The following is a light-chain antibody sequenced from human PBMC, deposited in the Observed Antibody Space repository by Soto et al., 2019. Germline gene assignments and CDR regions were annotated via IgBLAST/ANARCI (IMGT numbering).Light chain of an antibody. J-gene: IGKJ1*01. Sequence: EVLLTQSPGTLSLSPGERATLSCRASQSVNNNFLAWYQQNPGQAPRLLIYGASSRATGIPDKFSGSGSGTDFTLTISRLEPEDFAVYFCQQYGRTPRTFGQGTKVEIK. CDR2: GAS. CDR3: QQYGRTPRT. CDR1: QSVNNNF. V-gene: IGKV3-20*01.